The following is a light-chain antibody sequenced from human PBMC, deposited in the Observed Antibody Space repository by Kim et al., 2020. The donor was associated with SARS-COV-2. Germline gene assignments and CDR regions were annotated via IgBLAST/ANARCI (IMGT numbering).Light chain of an antibody. V-gene: IGKV1-27*01. CDR1: QGISTY. CDR3: QKYDSGLRT. Sequence: PSEGDRVPITCRASQGISTYLAWYQHKPGQAPQPLIHAASTLQSGVPSRFSGSGAGTDFTLTITSRQLEDVATYYCQKYDSGLRTFGQGTKVDIK. J-gene: IGKJ1*01. CDR2: AAS.